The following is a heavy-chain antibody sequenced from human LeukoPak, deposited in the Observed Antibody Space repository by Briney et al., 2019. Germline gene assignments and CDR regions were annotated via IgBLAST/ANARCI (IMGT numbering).Heavy chain of an antibody. CDR1: GYTFTSYG. J-gene: IGHJ4*02. D-gene: IGHD6-19*01. Sequence: ASVKVSCKASGYTFTSYGISWVRQAPGQGLEWVGWINTYNGKTDYAQKFQGRVTMTTDTSTSTVYMELRSLRSDDTAMYYCARVKAMSPIAVAGAFDYWGQGTLVTVSS. V-gene: IGHV1-18*01. CDR2: INTYNGKT. CDR3: ARVKAMSPIAVAGAFDY.